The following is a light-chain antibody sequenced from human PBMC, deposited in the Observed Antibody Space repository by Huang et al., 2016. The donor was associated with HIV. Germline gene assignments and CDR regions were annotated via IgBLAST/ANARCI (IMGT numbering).Light chain of an antibody. CDR3: HQSSTLPWT. CDR1: QSIGSS. Sequence: EVVLTQSPDFQSVTPNEKVTITCRASQSIGSSLHWYQQKADQTPKLLIKYASQSVSGVPSRFSGSGSGTDFTLTISSLEAEDAAMYYCHQSSTLPWTFGQGTKVEIK. CDR2: YAS. J-gene: IGKJ1*01. V-gene: IGKV6-21*01.